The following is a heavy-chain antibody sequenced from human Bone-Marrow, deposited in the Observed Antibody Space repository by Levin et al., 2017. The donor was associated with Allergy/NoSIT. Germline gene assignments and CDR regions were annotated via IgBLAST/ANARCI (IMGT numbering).Heavy chain of an antibody. CDR3: ARASGPRGNWNDAFDI. Sequence: PSETLSLTCTVSGGSVSSGSYFWNWIRQLPGKGPEWIGEIYHSGTTNSNPSLKSRVAISVDTSKNQFSLTLRSVTTADTAVYYCARASGPRGNWNDAFDIWGQGTRVSVST. J-gene: IGHJ3*02. V-gene: IGHV4-61*01. D-gene: IGHD1-1*01. CDR2: IYHSGTT. CDR1: GGSVSSGSYF.